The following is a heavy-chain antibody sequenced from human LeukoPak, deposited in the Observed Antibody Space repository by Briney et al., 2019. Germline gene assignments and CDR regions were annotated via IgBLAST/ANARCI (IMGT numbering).Heavy chain of an antibody. CDR2: IYPGDSDT. CDR1: GYSFTSYW. Sequence: GESLKISCKGSGYSFTSYWIGWVRQMPGKGLEWMGIIYPGDSDTRYSPSFQGQVTISADKSISTAHLQWSSLKASDTAMYYCARHGKWLQFPFDYWGQGTLVTVSS. CDR3: ARHGKWLQFPFDY. J-gene: IGHJ4*02. D-gene: IGHD5-24*01. V-gene: IGHV5-51*01.